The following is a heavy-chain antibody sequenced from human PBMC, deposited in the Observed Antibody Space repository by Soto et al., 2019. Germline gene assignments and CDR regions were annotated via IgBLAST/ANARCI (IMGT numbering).Heavy chain of an antibody. J-gene: IGHJ6*02. V-gene: IGHV3-33*01. D-gene: IGHD1-7*01. CDR1: GFTFSSYG. CDR2: IWYDGSNK. CDR3: AREAGTTRYYGMDV. Sequence: QVQLVESGGGVVQPGRSLRLSCAASGFTFSSYGMHWVRQAPGKGLEWVAVIWYDGSNKYYADSVKGRFTISRDNSKNTMYLQMNSLRAEDTAVYYCAREAGTTRYYGMDVWGLGTTVTVSS.